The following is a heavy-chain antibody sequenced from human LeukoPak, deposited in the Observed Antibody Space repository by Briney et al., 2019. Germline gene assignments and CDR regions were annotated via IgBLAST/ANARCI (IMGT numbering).Heavy chain of an antibody. J-gene: IGHJ4*02. D-gene: IGHD2-2*02. CDR3: ARDPVPAAIWGGFDY. V-gene: IGHV3-30-3*01. CDR2: ISYDGSNK. CDR1: GFTFSSYA. Sequence: GGSLRLSCAAFGFTFSSYAMHWVRQAPGKGLEWVAVISYDGSNKYYADSVKGRFTISRDNSKNTLYLQMNSLRAEDTAVYYCARDPVPAAIWGGFDYWGQGTLVTVSS.